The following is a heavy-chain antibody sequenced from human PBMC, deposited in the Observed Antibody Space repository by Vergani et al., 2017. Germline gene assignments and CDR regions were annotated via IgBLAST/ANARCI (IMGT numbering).Heavy chain of an antibody. Sequence: EVQLLESGGGLVQPGGSLRLSCAASGFTFSSYAMSWVRQGPGKGLEWVSGTSGSGAPTYYADSVKGRVTISRDNSKNTLYLQMNSLRVEDTAVYYCARAYGRYDWVDYWGQRTLVTVSS. CDR1: GFTFSSYA. CDR3: ARAYGRYDWVDY. D-gene: IGHD1-20*01. CDR2: TSGSGAPT. V-gene: IGHV3-23*01. J-gene: IGHJ4*01.